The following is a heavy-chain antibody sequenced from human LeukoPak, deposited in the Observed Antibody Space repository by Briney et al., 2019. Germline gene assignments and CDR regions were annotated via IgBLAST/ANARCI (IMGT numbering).Heavy chain of an antibody. J-gene: IGHJ4*02. V-gene: IGHV3-30-3*01. CDR3: ARLLVLAATEGLEF. D-gene: IGHD2-15*01. CDR1: GFPFSSYT. Sequence: GRSLILSCAASGFPFSSYTMHWVRQAPGKGLEWVTFISHDGTNQDYADSVKGRFTVSRDNSKNTVFLQMNSLRPEDTAVYYCARLLVLAATEGLEFWGQGTVVTVSS. CDR2: ISHDGTNQ.